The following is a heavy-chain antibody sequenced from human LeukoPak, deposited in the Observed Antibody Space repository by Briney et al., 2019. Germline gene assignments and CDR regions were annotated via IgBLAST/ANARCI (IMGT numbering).Heavy chain of an antibody. D-gene: IGHD2-15*01. V-gene: IGHV4-39*01. CDR1: GGSISSGSYY. CDR2: IYYGGST. Sequence: PSETLSLTCTVSGGSISSGSYYWGWIRQPPGKGLEWIGSIYYGGSTYYNPSLKSRVTISVDTSKNQFSLKLSSVTAADTAVYYCARHVSCGYCSGGSCYSLCWFDPWGQGTLVTVSS. J-gene: IGHJ5*02. CDR3: ARHVSCGYCSGGSCYSLCWFDP.